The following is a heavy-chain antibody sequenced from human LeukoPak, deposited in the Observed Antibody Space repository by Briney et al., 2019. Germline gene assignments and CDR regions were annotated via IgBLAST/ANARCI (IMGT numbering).Heavy chain of an antibody. V-gene: IGHV4-34*01. CDR1: GGSFSGYY. J-gene: IGHJ4*02. D-gene: IGHD3-22*01. CDR2: INHSGST. Sequence: SETLSLTCAVYGGSFSGYYWSWIRQPPGKGLEWIGEINHSGSTNYNPSLKSRVTISVDTSKNQFSLKLSSVTAADTAVYYCARGGAVDDSSGYRYYFDYWGQGTLVTVSS. CDR3: ARGGAVDDSSGYRYYFDY.